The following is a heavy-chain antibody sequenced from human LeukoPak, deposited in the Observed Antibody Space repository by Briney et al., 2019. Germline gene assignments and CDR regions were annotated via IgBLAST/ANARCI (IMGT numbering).Heavy chain of an antibody. CDR2: IGGDAGGK. J-gene: IGHJ4*02. Sequence: PGGSLRLSCVASGFIFSNYSMTWVRQAPGKGLEWVSAIGGDAGGKDYAASVKGRFTISRDNSKNTLFLQMNSLSAEDTALYYCARRMGGTPDYWGLGTLVTVSS. V-gene: IGHV3-23*01. D-gene: IGHD1-26*01. CDR3: ARRMGGTPDY. CDR1: GFIFSNYS.